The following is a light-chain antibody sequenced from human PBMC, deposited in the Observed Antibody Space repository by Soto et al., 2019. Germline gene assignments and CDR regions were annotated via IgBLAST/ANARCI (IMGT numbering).Light chain of an antibody. CDR3: RSFTGRHSV. Sequence: QSALTQPASVSGSPGQSITISWTGTISDVGGYNFVSWYQQYPGKAPKLMICDVSNRPSGVSNRFSGSKSGNTASLTISRIQAENEADYYCRSFTGRHSVFGPGTKLTVL. V-gene: IGLV2-14*03. CDR2: DVS. CDR1: ISDVGGYNF. J-gene: IGLJ1*01.